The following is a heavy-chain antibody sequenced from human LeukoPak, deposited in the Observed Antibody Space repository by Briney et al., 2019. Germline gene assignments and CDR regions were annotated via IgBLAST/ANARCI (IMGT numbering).Heavy chain of an antibody. CDR3: ARVGSGWYYYFDY. V-gene: IGHV3-74*01. CDR2: INSDGSST. CDR1: GFTFSSYA. D-gene: IGHD6-19*01. Sequence: GGSLRLSCAASGFTFSSYAMHWVRQAPGKGLVWVSRINSDGSSTSYADSVKGRFTISRDNAKNTLYLQMNSLRAEDTAVYYCARVGSGWYYYFDYWGQGTLVTVSS. J-gene: IGHJ4*02.